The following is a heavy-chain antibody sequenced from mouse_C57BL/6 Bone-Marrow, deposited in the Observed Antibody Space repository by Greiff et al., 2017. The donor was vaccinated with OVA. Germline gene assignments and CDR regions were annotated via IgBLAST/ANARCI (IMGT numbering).Heavy chain of an antibody. D-gene: IGHD2-5*01. CDR2: IYPRSGNT. V-gene: IGHV1-81*01. J-gene: IGHJ3*01. Sequence: VQLQQSGAELARPGASVKLSCKASGYTFTSYGISWVKQRTGQGLEWIGEIYPRSGNTYYNEKFKGKATLTADTSSSTAYMELRSLTSEDSAVYFCGRRGYSNYERRAWFAYWGQGTLVTVSA. CDR3: GRRGYSNYERRAWFAY. CDR1: GYTFTSYG.